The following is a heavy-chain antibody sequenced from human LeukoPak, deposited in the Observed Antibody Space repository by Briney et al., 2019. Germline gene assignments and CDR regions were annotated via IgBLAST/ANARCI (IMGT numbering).Heavy chain of an antibody. D-gene: IGHD3-22*01. V-gene: IGHV4-59*08. CDR3: AGNPYYYDSSGYYIDY. CDR2: IYYSGST. Sequence: SETLSLTCTVSGGSISSYYWSWIRQPPGKGLEWIGYIYYSGSTNYNPSLKSRVTISVDTSKNQFSLKLSSVTAADTAVYYCAGNPYYYDSSGYYIDYWGQGTLVTVSS. J-gene: IGHJ4*02. CDR1: GGSISSYY.